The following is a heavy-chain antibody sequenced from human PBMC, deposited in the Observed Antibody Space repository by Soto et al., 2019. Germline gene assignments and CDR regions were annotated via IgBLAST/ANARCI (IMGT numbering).Heavy chain of an antibody. D-gene: IGHD3-10*01. J-gene: IGHJ6*02. CDR1: GFTFSNYG. CDR3: ARDDEYSGNGMDV. Sequence: QVQLVESGGGVVQPGRSLRLSCAASGFTFSNYGMHWVRQAPGKGLEWVAVILNDGSNRYHADSVKDRFTISRDNSKNMVYLQMNSLRAEDTAVYYCARDDEYSGNGMDVWGQGTTFTVS. CDR2: ILNDGSNR. V-gene: IGHV3-33*01.